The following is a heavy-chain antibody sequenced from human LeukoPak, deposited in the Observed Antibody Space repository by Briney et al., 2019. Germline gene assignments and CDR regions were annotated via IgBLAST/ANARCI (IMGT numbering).Heavy chain of an antibody. V-gene: IGHV3-11*05. CDR3: AREGRSGSYLGRFDP. Sequence: SGGSLRLSCAASGFTFSDYYMSWIRQAPGGGLEWVSYISTSVTYAEYADSVKGRFTISRDNAKNSLYLQMNSLRAGDTAVCYCAREGRSGSYLGRFDPWGQGTLVTVSS. D-gene: IGHD1-26*01. CDR1: GFTFSDYY. CDR2: ISTSVTYA. J-gene: IGHJ5*02.